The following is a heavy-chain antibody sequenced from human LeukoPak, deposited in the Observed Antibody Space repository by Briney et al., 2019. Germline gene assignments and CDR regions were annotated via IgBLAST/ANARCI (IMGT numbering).Heavy chain of an antibody. CDR2: ISSSGTTI. J-gene: IGHJ4*02. CDR1: GFNLSSYE. CDR3: ARDQGGVGY. Sequence: GGSLRLSCAASGFNLSSYEMNWVRQAPGKGLEWVSYISSSGTTIYYADSVKGRFTISRDNAKNSLYLQMNSLRAEDTAVYYCARDQGGVGYWGQGTLVTVSS. V-gene: IGHV3-48*03. D-gene: IGHD3-16*01.